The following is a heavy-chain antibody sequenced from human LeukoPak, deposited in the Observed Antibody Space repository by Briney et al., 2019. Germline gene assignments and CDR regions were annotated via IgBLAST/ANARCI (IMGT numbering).Heavy chain of an antibody. D-gene: IGHD1-26*01. Sequence: KPSETLSLTCTVSGGSISTYYWSWIRQPPGKGLEWIGYIYYTGSTNYNPSLKSRVTISVDTSKNQFSLKLSPVTAADTAVYYCARHDSGSYPLDYWGQGTLVTVSS. CDR3: ARHDSGSYPLDY. CDR1: GGSISTYY. J-gene: IGHJ4*02. CDR2: IYYTGST. V-gene: IGHV4-59*08.